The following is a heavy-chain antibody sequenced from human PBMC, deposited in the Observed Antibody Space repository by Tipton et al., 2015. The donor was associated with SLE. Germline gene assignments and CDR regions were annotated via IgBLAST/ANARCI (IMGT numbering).Heavy chain of an antibody. V-gene: IGHV4-34*01. Sequence: TLSLTCAVYGGSFGGYYWSWIRQPPRKGLEWIGEINHSGSTNYNPSLKSRVTMSVDRSKNQFSLRLTSVTAADTAVYYCATELFRGYTSGWGPDYWGQGTLVTVSS. CDR3: ATELFRGYTSGWGPDY. CDR2: INHSGST. J-gene: IGHJ4*02. CDR1: GGSFGGYY. D-gene: IGHD6-19*01.